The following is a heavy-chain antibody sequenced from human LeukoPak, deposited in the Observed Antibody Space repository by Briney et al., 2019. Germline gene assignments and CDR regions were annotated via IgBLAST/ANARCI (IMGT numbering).Heavy chain of an antibody. J-gene: IGHJ4*02. V-gene: IGHV5-51*01. CDR1: GYSFTTYW. CDR2: IYPGDSGT. D-gene: IGHD2-2*01. CDR3: ARRQGCSSTSCPPDS. Sequence: GESLKISCKASGYSFTTYWIGWVRQMPGKGLEWMGIIYPGDSGTRYSPSFQGQVTMSADKSINTAYLQWSSLKASDTAMYYCARRQGCSSTSCPPDSWGQGTLVTVSS.